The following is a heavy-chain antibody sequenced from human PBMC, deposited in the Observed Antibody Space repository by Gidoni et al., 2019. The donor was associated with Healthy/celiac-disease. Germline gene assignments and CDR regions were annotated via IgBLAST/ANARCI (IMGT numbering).Heavy chain of an antibody. Sequence: QVQLQESGPGPVKPSETLSLTCTVSGGSISSYYWSWIRQPPGKGLEWIGYIYYSGSTNYNPSLKSRVTISVDTSKNQFSLKLSSVTAADTAVYYCARARDITMVRGVTRYYFDYWGQGTLVTVSS. J-gene: IGHJ4*02. D-gene: IGHD3-10*01. CDR1: GGSISSYY. CDR3: ARARDITMVRGVTRYYFDY. V-gene: IGHV4-59*01. CDR2: IYYSGST.